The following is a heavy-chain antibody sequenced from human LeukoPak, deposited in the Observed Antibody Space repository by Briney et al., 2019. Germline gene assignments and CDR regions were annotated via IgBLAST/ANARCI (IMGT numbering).Heavy chain of an antibody. CDR3: ARARSGKWGFDY. V-gene: IGHV4-39*01. CDR1: GGSISSSSYY. D-gene: IGHD1-26*01. J-gene: IGHJ4*02. Sequence: SETLSLTCTVSGGSISSSSYYWGWIRQPPGKGLEWIGSIYYSGSTYYNPSLKSRVTISVDTSKNQFSLKLSSVTAADTAVYYCARARSGKWGFDYWGQGTLVTVSS. CDR2: IYYSGST.